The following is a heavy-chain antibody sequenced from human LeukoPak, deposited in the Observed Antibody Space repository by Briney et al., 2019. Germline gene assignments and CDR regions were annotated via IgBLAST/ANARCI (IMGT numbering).Heavy chain of an antibody. V-gene: IGHV3-30*02. CDR1: AFTFSRYG. J-gene: IGHJ4*02. D-gene: IGHD6-13*01. Sequence: GGSLRLSCAASAFTFSRYGMHWVRQAPGKGLEWVTFIRYDGSKKYYADSVKGRFTISRDNSKNTLYLQMNSLRAEDTAVYYCAKAGGAAADDYWGQGTLVTVSS. CDR2: IRYDGSKK. CDR3: AKAGGAAADDY.